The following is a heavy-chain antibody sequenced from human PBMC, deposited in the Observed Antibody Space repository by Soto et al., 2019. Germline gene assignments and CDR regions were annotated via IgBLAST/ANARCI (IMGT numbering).Heavy chain of an antibody. CDR3: GREDSIIIPAVSDF. CDR1: GFAFNNYG. V-gene: IGHV3-21*01. Sequence: PGGSLRLSCTVSGFAFNNYGINWVRQAPGKGLEWVSSISKSDYTYYSDSVKGRFTISRDNAKNSVSLQMNTLRVEDTADHYCGREDSIIIPAVSDFWGQEALVNVSS. D-gene: IGHD6-13*01. CDR2: ISKSDYT. J-gene: IGHJ4*02.